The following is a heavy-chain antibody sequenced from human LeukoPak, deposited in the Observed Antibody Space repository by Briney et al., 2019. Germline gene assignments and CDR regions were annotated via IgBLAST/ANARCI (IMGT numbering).Heavy chain of an antibody. V-gene: IGHV3-23*01. Sequence: GGSLRLSYAASGFTFNSYAMSWVRQAPWERLQWVSGISDSGGNTYYADSVRGRFTISRDNSKNTLYLQMNSLRAEDTAVYYCARHRSSWLIDYWGQETLDTVSS. J-gene: IGHJ4*02. CDR3: ARHRSSWLIDY. CDR2: ISDSGGNT. D-gene: IGHD6-6*01. CDR1: GFTFNSYA.